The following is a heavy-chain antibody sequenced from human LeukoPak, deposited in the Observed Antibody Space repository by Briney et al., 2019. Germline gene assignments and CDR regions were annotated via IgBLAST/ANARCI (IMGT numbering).Heavy chain of an antibody. D-gene: IGHD2-2*01. CDR3: ARDTFQPGLIDS. CDR1: GFTFSRYA. V-gene: IGHV3-21*05. Sequence: GSLRLSCAASGFTFSRYAMNWVRQAPGKGLQWVSYINTDSSDIHYADSVKGRFTISRDNARNTLYLQLSSLRAEDSAVYYCARDTFQPGLIDSWGQGTLVTVSS. J-gene: IGHJ4*02. CDR2: INTDSSDI.